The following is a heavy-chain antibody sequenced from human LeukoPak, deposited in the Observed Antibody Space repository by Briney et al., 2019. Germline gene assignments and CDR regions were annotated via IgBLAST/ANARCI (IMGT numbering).Heavy chain of an antibody. CDR3: AKVKGGYDILTGYFPDY. CDR1: GFTFSSYA. CDR2: ISGSGGST. D-gene: IGHD3-9*01. Sequence: GGSLRLSCAASGFTFSSYAMSWVRQAPGKGLEWVSAISGSGGSTYYADSVKGRFTISRDNSKNTLYLQMNSLRAEDTAVYYCAKVKGGYDILTGYFPDYWGQGTLVTVSS. J-gene: IGHJ4*02. V-gene: IGHV3-23*01.